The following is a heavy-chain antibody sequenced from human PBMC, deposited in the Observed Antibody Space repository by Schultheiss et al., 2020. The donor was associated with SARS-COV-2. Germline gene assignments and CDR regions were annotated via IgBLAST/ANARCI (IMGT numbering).Heavy chain of an antibody. Sequence: GGSLRLSCAASGFTFSSYAMSWVRQAPGKGLEWVSGISWNSGSIGYADSVKGRFTISRDNAKNSLYLEMNSLRVEDTALYYCAKDIRSSSRNDYGMDVWGQGTTVTVSS. V-gene: IGHV3-9*01. CDR2: ISWNSGSI. CDR1: GFTFSSYA. CDR3: AKDIRSSSRNDYGMDV. D-gene: IGHD2-2*01. J-gene: IGHJ6*02.